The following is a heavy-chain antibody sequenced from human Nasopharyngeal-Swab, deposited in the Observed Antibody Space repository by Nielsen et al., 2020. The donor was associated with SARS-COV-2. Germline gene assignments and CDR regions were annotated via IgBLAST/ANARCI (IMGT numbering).Heavy chain of an antibody. J-gene: IGHJ5*02. CDR2: ISHNIGT. CDR3: AKEGATGWFDP. V-gene: IGHV4-59*11. CDR1: GVSITSQY. Sequence: SETLSPTCPVSGVSITSQYWSWIRQLPGKGLEWIGYISHNIGTSYSPSLKSRVTMSLDTSKKQFSMRLRSLNAADTAVCYCAKEGATGWFDPWGQGTLVTVSS.